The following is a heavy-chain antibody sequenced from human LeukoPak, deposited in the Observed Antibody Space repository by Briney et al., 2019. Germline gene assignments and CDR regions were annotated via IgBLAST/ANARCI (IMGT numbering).Heavy chain of an antibody. CDR1: GGTFSSYA. CDR3: AKADGALDY. D-gene: IGHD3-10*01. CDR2: IIPIFGTA. J-gene: IGHJ4*02. Sequence: ASVKVSFTASGGTFSSYAISSVRQAPGQGLEWMGGIIPIFGTANYAQKFQGRVTITADESTSTAYMELSSLRSEDTAVYYCAKADGALDYWGQGTLVTVSS. V-gene: IGHV1-69*13.